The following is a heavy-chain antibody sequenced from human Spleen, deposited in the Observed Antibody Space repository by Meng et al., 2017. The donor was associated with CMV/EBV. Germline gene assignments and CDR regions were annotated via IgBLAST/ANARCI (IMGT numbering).Heavy chain of an antibody. CDR1: GFTFSNYI. V-gene: IGHV3-48*04. D-gene: IGHD1-26*01. J-gene: IGHJ3*02. CDR3: ARDAGYSGSWEGAFDI. Sequence: GGSLRLSCEASGFTFSNYIMNWVRQAPGKGLQWVSYISSSSTIYYADSVKGRFTISRDNAKNSLYLQMNSLRAEDTAVYYCARDAGYSGSWEGAFDIWGQGTMVTVSS. CDR2: ISSSSTI.